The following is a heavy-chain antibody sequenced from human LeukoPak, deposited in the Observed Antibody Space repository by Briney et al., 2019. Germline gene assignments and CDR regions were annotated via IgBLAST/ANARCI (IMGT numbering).Heavy chain of an antibody. J-gene: IGHJ4*02. D-gene: IGHD4-11*01. V-gene: IGHV3-7*05. Sequence: GGSLRLSCAASGFTFSSYAMTWVRQAPGKGLEWVASIHQDGSEKHSIDSGRFTISRDNAENSLYLQMDSLRDEDTAVYYCANTVGHYAHSWGQGTLVTVSS. CDR2: IHQDGSEK. CDR1: GFTFSSYA. CDR3: ANTVGHYAHS.